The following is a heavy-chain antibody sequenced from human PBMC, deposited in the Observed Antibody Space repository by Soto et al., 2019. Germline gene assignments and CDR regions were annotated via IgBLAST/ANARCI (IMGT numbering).Heavy chain of an antibody. D-gene: IGHD6-6*01. V-gene: IGHV3-23*01. CDR2: ISGSGGST. CDR3: AKGLAGSSSYYGMDV. J-gene: IGHJ6*02. CDR1: GFTFSSYA. Sequence: GGSLRLSCAASGFTFSSYAMSWVRQAPGKGLEWVSAISGSGGSTYYADSVKGRFTISRDNSKNTLYLQMNSLRAEDTAVYYCAKGLAGSSSYYGMDVWGQGTTVTVSS.